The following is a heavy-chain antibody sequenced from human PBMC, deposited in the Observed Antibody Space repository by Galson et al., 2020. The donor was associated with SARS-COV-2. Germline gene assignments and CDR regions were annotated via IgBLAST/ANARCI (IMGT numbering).Heavy chain of an antibody. CDR1: GGSISSGGYS. D-gene: IGHD2-21*02. J-gene: IGHJ4*02. CDR2: IYHSGST. CDR3: ARAPRYCGGDCPFDY. V-gene: IGHV4-30-2*01. Sequence: LSLTCAVSGGSISSGGYSWSWIRQPPGKGLEWIGYIYHSGSTYYNPSLKSRVTISVDRSKNQFSLKLSSVTAADTAVYYCARAPRYCGGDCPFDYWGQGTLVIVSS.